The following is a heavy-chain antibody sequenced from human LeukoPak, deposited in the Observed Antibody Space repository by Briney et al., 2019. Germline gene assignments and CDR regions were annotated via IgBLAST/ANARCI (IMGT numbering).Heavy chain of an antibody. J-gene: IGHJ2*01. CDR2: IYYSGST. D-gene: IGHD2-2*01. Sequence: SETLSLTCTVSGGSISSSSYYWGWIRQPPGKGLEWIGSIYYSGSTYYNPSLKSRVTISVDTSKNQFSLKLSSVIAADTAVYYCALSQLSSYWYFDLWGRGTLVTVSS. CDR3: ALSQLSSYWYFDL. V-gene: IGHV4-39*07. CDR1: GGSISSSSYY.